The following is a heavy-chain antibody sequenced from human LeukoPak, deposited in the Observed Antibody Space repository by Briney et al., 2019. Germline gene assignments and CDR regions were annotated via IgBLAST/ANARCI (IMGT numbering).Heavy chain of an antibody. CDR1: GGSISSYY. CDR3: ARDGFPAAIDAFDI. D-gene: IGHD2-2*01. J-gene: IGHJ3*02. Sequence: SETLSLTCTVSGGSISSYYWSWIRQRPGKGLEWIGYIYYSGSTNYNPSLKSRVTISVDTSKNQFSLKLSSVTAADTAVYYCARDGFPAAIDAFDIWGQGTMVTVSS. V-gene: IGHV4-59*01. CDR2: IYYSGST.